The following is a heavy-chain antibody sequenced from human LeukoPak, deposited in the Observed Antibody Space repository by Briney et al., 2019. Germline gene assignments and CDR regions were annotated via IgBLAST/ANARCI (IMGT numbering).Heavy chain of an antibody. D-gene: IGHD4/OR15-4a*01. Sequence: GESLKISCKGSGFSFTSYWIGWVRQMPGKGLEWMGVIYPGDSDTRYSPSFQGQVTISADESISTAYLQWSSLQASDTAMYYCARHLTTAYYYYGMDVWGQGTTVTVSS. CDR3: ARHLTTAYYYYGMDV. V-gene: IGHV5-51*01. CDR1: GFSFTSYW. J-gene: IGHJ6*02. CDR2: IYPGDSDT.